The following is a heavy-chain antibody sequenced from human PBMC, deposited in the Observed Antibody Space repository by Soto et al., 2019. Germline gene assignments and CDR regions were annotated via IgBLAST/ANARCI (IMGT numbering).Heavy chain of an antibody. J-gene: IGHJ5*02. CDR2: IYYSGST. Sequence: SETLSLTCTVSGGSISSSSYYWGWIRQPPGKGLEWIGSIYYSGSTYYNPSLKSRVTISVDTSKNQFSLKLSSVTAADTAVYYCARRYYDFWSGYYTTGDDWFDPWGQGTLVTVSS. CDR3: ARRYYDFWSGYYTTGDDWFDP. V-gene: IGHV4-39*01. CDR1: GGSISSSSYY. D-gene: IGHD3-3*01.